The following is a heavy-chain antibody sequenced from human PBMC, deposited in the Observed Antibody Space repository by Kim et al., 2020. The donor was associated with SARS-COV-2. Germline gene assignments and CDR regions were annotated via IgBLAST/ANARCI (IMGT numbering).Heavy chain of an antibody. CDR1: GYTFTKYT. CDR3: AVDVLTGYLTFYSFFSIDV. CDR2: INAGNGDT. J-gene: IGHJ6*02. V-gene: IGHV1-3*01. D-gene: IGHD3-9*01. Sequence: ASVKVSCKASGYTFTKYTVHWVRQAPGQRLEWMGWINAGNGDTKYSQNFQGRVTISRDTSASTAYMELTSLRSEDAAVYYCAVDVLTGYLTFYSFFSIDVWGQGTTVAVSS.